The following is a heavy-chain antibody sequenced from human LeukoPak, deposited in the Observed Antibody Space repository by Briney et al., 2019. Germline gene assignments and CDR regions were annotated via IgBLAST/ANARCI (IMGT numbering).Heavy chain of an antibody. J-gene: IGHJ6*04. CDR2: ISRNNVR. Sequence: GGSLRLSCEASGFIFDDYGMHWVRQAPGKGLEWVSGISRNNVRGYAGSVRGRVTISRDNARNSLYLQMNSLREEDTALYYCAKEDVTRKGYMDVWGKGTTVTVSS. V-gene: IGHV3-9*01. D-gene: IGHD1-14*01. CDR3: AKEDVTRKGYMDV. CDR1: GFIFDDYG.